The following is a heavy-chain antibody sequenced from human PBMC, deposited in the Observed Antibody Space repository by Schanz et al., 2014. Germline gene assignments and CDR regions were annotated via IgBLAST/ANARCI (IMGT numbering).Heavy chain of an antibody. CDR3: ATNSPFRMVRGSNAFDA. CDR2: MNSKTGNT. J-gene: IGHJ3*01. V-gene: IGHV1-8*01. CDR1: GYTFTSYD. Sequence: QVQLVQSGAEVKKPGASVKVSCKASGYTFTSYDINWVRQATGQGLEWMGWMNSKTGNTGYAQKFQGRVTMTEDTSTETAYMELSGLRSGDTAVYYCATNSPFRMVRGSNAFDAWGQGIMVTVSS. D-gene: IGHD3-10*01.